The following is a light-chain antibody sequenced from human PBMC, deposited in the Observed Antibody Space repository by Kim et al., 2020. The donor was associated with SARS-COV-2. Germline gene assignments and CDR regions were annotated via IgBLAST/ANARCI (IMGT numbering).Light chain of an antibody. Sequence: RVTISCSGSSYNSGSNYVYWYQQLPGTAPKLLIYRNNQRPSGVPDRFSGSKSGTSASLAISGLRSEDEADYYCAAWDDSLSGLYVFGTGTKVTVL. CDR3: AAWDDSLSGLYV. CDR2: RNN. CDR1: SYNSGSNY. V-gene: IGLV1-47*01. J-gene: IGLJ1*01.